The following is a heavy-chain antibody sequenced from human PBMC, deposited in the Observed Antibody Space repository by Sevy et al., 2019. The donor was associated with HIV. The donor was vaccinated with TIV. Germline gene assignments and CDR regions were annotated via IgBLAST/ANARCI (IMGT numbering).Heavy chain of an antibody. Sequence: SLRLSCAASGITLSNYGVNWVRQAPGKGLEWVSYISSRSGTIYYADSVKGRFTISRDNAKNTLSLQMNSLRAEDTAVYYCARGGYPRPFDYWGQGTLVTVSS. J-gene: IGHJ4*02. V-gene: IGHV3-48*01. D-gene: IGHD1-1*01. CDR1: GITLSNYG. CDR2: ISSRSGTI. CDR3: ARGGYPRPFDY.